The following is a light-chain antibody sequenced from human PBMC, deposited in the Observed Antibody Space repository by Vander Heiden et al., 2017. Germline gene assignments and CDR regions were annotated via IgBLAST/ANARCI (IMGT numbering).Light chain of an antibody. CDR1: QSISSY. V-gene: IGKV1-39*01. J-gene: IGKJ4*01. Sequence: DIQMTQSPSSLSASVGDRVTITCPVSQSISSYLNWYQQKPGKAPKLLIYAASSLQSGVPSRFSGSGSGTDFTLTISRLQPEDFATYYCQQSDSTPLTFGGGTKVEIK. CDR2: AAS. CDR3: QQSDSTPLT.